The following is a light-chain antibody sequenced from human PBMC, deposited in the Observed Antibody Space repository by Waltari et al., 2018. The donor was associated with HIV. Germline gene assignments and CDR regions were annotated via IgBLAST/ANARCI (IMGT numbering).Light chain of an antibody. V-gene: IGLV6-57*01. Sequence: NFMLTQPHSVSESPGKTVTISCTRSSGSIASNYVQWYQQRPGSSPTTVIYEDHQRPPGVPDRFSGSIDSSSNAAALTISGLKTEDEADYYCQSYDSSNVVFGGGTKLTVL. CDR3: QSYDSSNVV. CDR1: SGSIASNY. CDR2: EDH. J-gene: IGLJ2*01.